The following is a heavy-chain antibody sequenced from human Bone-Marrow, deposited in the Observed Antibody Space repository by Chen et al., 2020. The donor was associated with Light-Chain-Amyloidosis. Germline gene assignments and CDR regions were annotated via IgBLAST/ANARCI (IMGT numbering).Heavy chain of an antibody. CDR2: IWYDGSNK. CDR3: ARDQCSRRRVTGDGYYDYYGMDV. V-gene: IGHV3-33*01. D-gene: IGHD2-21*01. Sequence: QVQLVESGVGVVQPGRSLRLSFAASGFTLSSFGMHWVRQAPAKGREWVAVIWYDGSNKYYADSVKGRFTISREKSKNTQYLQRNSQRAEDTAVYYCARDQCSRRRVTGDGYYDYYGMDVWGQGTTVTVSS. J-gene: IGHJ6*02. CDR1: GFTLSSFG.